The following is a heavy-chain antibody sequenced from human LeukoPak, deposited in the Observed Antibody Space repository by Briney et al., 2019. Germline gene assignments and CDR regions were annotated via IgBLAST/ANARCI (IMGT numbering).Heavy chain of an antibody. CDR1: GFTFSSYA. D-gene: IGHD2-2*01. CDR2: ISYDGSNK. Sequence: GGSLRLSCAASGFTFSSYAMHWVRQAPGKGLEWVAVISYDGSNKYYADSVKGRFTISRDNSKNTLYLQMNSLRAEDTAVYYCAGGLPAAMGGDAFDIWGQGTMVTVSS. V-gene: IGHV3-30*04. CDR3: AGGLPAAMGGDAFDI. J-gene: IGHJ3*02.